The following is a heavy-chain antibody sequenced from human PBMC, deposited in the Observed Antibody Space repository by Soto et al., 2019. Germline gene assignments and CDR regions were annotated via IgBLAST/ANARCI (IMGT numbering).Heavy chain of an antibody. CDR1: GYSFTSYW. D-gene: IGHD4-4*01. J-gene: IGHJ4*02. Sequence: GESLKISFKGSGYSFTSYWIGWVRQMPGKGLEWMGIIYPGGSDNRYSPSFQGQVTISADKSIRTAYLQWSSLKASDTAMYYCARALYSLPPGTFDYWGQGTLVTVSS. CDR2: IYPGGSDN. CDR3: ARALYSLPPGTFDY. V-gene: IGHV5-51*01.